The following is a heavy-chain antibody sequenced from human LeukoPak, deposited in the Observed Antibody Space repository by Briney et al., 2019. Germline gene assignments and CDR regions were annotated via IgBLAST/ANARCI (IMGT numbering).Heavy chain of an antibody. CDR2: VFGGCGT. CDR1: GLSVSSTF. V-gene: IGHV3-53*01. CDR3: ARTYTNNAGYYLY. Sequence: GGSLRLSCAASGLSVSSTFMSWVRQTPGKGLELVSSVFGGCGTRYSDSVMGRFTISRDNSKSTMYLKMTRLRDEDTAVYYCARTYTNNAGYYLYWGQGTLVTVSS. J-gene: IGHJ4*02. D-gene: IGHD3-22*01.